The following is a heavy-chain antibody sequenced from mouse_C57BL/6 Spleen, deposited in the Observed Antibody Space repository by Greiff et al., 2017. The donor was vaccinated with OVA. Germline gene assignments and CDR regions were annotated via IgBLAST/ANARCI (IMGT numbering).Heavy chain of an antibody. J-gene: IGHJ3*01. V-gene: IGHV14-1*01. CDR2: IDPEDGDT. CDR1: GFNIKDYY. CDR3: TTYYGLRFAY. D-gene: IGHD2-1*01. Sequence: VQLQQSGAELVRPGASVKLSCTASGFNIKDYYMHWVKQRPEQGLEWLGRIDPEDGDTEYAPKFQGKAPMTADTSSNTAYLQLSSLTSEDTAVYYCTTYYGLRFAYWGQGTLVTVSA.